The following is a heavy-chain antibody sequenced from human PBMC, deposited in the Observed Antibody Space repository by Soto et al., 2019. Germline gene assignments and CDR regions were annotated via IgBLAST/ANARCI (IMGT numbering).Heavy chain of an antibody. J-gene: IGHJ2*01. Sequence: AETLSLTCSVSGGSISSSSHYFCCIRQPPGKGLEWIGSVYYSGSTYYNPSLKSRVTISEDTSKNQFSLKLRSVTAADTAVYYCACLRPWYSDLWGRGTVVTVSS. CDR3: ACLRPWYSDL. V-gene: IGHV4-39*01. CDR2: VYYSGST. CDR1: GGSISSSSHY.